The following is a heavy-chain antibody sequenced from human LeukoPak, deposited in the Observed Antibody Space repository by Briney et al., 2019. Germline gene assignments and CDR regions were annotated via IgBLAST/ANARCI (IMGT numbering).Heavy chain of an antibody. V-gene: IGHV3-23*01. CDR1: GFTFSSYA. D-gene: IGHD3-10*01. Sequence: GGSLRLSCAASGFTFSSYAMSWVRQAPGKGLEWVSAISGSGGSTYYADSVKGRFTISRDNSKNTLYLQMDGLRIEDTAVYYCAKSGAYYGSGDGMDVWGQGTTVTVSS. J-gene: IGHJ6*02. CDR3: AKSGAYYGSGDGMDV. CDR2: ISGSGGST.